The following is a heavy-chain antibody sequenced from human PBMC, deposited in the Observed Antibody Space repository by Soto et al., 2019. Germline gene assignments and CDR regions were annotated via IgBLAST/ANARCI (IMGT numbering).Heavy chain of an antibody. CDR1: GGFFSGYY. J-gene: IGHJ4*02. V-gene: IGHV4-34*01. D-gene: IGHD3-3*01. Sequence: PSGTLSLTCAVSGGFFSGYYWSWIRQPPGKGLEWIGEINHSGSTNYNPSLKSRVTISVDTSKNQFSLKLSSVTAADTAVYYCARQYTDFWSGPFDYWGQGTLVTVSS. CDR2: INHSGST. CDR3: ARQYTDFWSGPFDY.